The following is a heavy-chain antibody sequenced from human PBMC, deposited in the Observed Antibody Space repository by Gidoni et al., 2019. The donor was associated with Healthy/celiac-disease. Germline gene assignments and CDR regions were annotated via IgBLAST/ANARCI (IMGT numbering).Heavy chain of an antibody. Sequence: EVQLLESGGGLVQPGGSLRLSCAASGFTFSSYAMRWVRQAPGKGLEWVSASSGRGGSKYYADSVKGRLTISRDNSKNTLYLQMNSLRAEDTAVYYCAKGYGVTMIVVSSYWGQGTLVTVSS. CDR3: AKGYGVTMIVVSSY. D-gene: IGHD3-22*01. J-gene: IGHJ4*02. V-gene: IGHV3-23*01. CDR2: SSGRGGSK. CDR1: GFTFSSYA.